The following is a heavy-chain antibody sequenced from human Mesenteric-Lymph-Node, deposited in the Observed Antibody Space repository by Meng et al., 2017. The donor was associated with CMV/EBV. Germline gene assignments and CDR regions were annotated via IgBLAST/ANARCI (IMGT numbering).Heavy chain of an antibody. CDR3: AREPYCSSTSCYSRYGMDV. J-gene: IGHJ6*02. Sequence: GESLKISCAASGFTVSSNYMSWVRQAPGKGLEWVSVIYSGGSTYYADSVKGRFTISRDNSKNTLYLQMNSLRAEDTAVYYCAREPYCSSTSCYSRYGMDVWGQGTTVTVSS. D-gene: IGHD2-2*02. CDR1: GFTVSSNY. CDR2: IYSGGST. V-gene: IGHV3-66*02.